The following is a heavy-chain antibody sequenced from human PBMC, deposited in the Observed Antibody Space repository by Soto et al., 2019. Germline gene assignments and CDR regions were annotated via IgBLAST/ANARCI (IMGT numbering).Heavy chain of an antibody. Sequence: QVQLVQSGAEVKKPGYSVKVSCKASGGTFSSYAISWVRQAPGQGLEWMGGIIPIFGTANEAQKFQGRVTIPEDESTSTADMELSSLSSEAAAEYYCVRPSNIVVVPAALVAYYYYGMDVWSHGTTVTVSS. CDR3: VRPSNIVVVPAALVAYYYYGMDV. CDR2: IIPIFGTA. D-gene: IGHD2-2*01. CDR1: GGTFSSYA. V-gene: IGHV1-69*01. J-gene: IGHJ6*02.